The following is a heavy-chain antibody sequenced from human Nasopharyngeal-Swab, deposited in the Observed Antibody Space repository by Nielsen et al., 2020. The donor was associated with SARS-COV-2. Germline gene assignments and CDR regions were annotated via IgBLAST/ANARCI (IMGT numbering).Heavy chain of an antibody. CDR2: ISYDGSNK. Sequence: GESLKISCAASGFTFSSYGMHWVRQAPGKGLEWVAVISYDGSNKYYADSVKGRFTISRDNSKNTPYLQMNSLRAEDTAVYYCAREAQTGYSSGWTYYYYGMDVWGQGTTVTVSS. V-gene: IGHV3-30*03. CDR1: GFTFSSYG. CDR3: AREAQTGYSSGWTYYYYGMDV. J-gene: IGHJ6*02. D-gene: IGHD6-19*01.